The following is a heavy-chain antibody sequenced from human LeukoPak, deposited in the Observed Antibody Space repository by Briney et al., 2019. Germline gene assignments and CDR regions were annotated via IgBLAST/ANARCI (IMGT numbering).Heavy chain of an antibody. Sequence: SQTLSLTCTVSGGSISSGSYYWSWIRQPAGKGLEWIGRIYTSGSTNYNPSLMSRVTISVDTSKNQFSLKLSSVTAADTAVYYCARDAGWSGSDAFDIWGQGTVVTVSS. CDR1: GGSISSGSYY. CDR2: IYTSGST. CDR3: ARDAGWSGSDAFDI. J-gene: IGHJ3*02. V-gene: IGHV4-61*02. D-gene: IGHD3-3*01.